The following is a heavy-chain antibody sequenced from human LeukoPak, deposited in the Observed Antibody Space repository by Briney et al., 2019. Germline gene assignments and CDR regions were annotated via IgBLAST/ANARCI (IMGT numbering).Heavy chain of an antibody. Sequence: RRASVKVSCKASGYTFTSYGISWVRQAPGQGLEWMGWISAYNGNTNYAQKLQGRVTMTTDTSTSTAYMELRSLRSDDTAVYYCARDLYYYDSSGYHGFFDYWGQGTLVTVSS. CDR2: ISAYNGNT. J-gene: IGHJ4*02. CDR3: ARDLYYYDSSGYHGFFDY. D-gene: IGHD3-22*01. V-gene: IGHV1-18*01. CDR1: GYTFTSYG.